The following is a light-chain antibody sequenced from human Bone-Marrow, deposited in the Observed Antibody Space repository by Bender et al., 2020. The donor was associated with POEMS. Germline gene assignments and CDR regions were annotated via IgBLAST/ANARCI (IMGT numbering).Light chain of an antibody. CDR1: KVGDQY. CDR3: QAWDSGTTVI. J-gene: IGLJ2*01. Sequence: SYELIQPPSVSVSPGQTASITCSGDKVGDQYACWYQLKPGQSPVLVIYQDSKRPSGIPERFSGSNSGNTATLTISGTQATDEADYYCQAWDSGTTVIFGGGTKLTVL. V-gene: IGLV3-1*01. CDR2: QDS.